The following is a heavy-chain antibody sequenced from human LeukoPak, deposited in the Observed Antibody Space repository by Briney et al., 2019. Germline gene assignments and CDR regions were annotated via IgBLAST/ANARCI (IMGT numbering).Heavy chain of an antibody. CDR1: GFTFSSYW. J-gene: IGHJ4*02. CDR2: IKQDGSEK. V-gene: IGHV3-7*01. Sequence: PGGSLRLSCAASGFTFSSYWMSWVRQAPGKRLEWVANIKQDGSEKYYVDSVKGRFTISRDNAKNSLYLQMNSLRAEDTAVYCCARDSSGYYDQYYFDYWGQGTLVTVSS. D-gene: IGHD3-22*01. CDR3: ARDSSGYYDQYYFDY.